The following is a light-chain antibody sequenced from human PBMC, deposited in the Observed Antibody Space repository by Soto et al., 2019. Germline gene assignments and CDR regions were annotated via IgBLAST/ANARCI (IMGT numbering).Light chain of an antibody. J-gene: IGKJ1*01. Sequence: IQMPQSPSPLSASVGDRVTITCRASQSISSWLAWYQQKPGKAPKLLIYKASSLESGVPSRFSGSGSGTEFTLTISSLQPDDFATYYCQQYNSYSGTFGQGTKVDIK. CDR2: KAS. V-gene: IGKV1-5*03. CDR3: QQYNSYSGT. CDR1: QSISSW.